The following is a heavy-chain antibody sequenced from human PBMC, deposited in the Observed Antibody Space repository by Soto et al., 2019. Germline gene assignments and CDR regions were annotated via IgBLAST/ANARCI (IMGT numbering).Heavy chain of an antibody. CDR2: IYYSGST. Sequence: SETLSLTCTVSGGSISSYYWSWVRQPPGKGLEWIGYIYYSGSTNYNPSLKSRVTISVDTSKNQFSLKLSSVTAADTAVYYCAIGISPVVMTTSPVYYYYYMDVWGKGTTVTVSS. J-gene: IGHJ6*03. D-gene: IGHD4-17*01. CDR3: AIGISPVVMTTSPVYYYYYMDV. V-gene: IGHV4-59*01. CDR1: GGSISSYY.